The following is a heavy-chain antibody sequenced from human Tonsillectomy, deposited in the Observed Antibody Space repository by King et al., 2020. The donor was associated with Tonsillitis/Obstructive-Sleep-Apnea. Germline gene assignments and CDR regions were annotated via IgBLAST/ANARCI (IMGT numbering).Heavy chain of an antibody. CDR3: TRDTYYDFWSGTGDAFDI. D-gene: IGHD3-3*01. J-gene: IGHJ3*02. CDR2: IRSKAYGGTT. V-gene: IGHV3-49*05. Sequence: VQLVESGGGLVKPGRSLRLSCTASGFTFGDYAMSWFRQAPGKGLEWVGFIRSKAYGGTTEYAASVKGRFTISRDVSKSIAYLQMNSLKTEDTAVYYCTRDTYYDFWSGTGDAFDIWGQGTMVTVSS. CDR1: GFTFGDYA.